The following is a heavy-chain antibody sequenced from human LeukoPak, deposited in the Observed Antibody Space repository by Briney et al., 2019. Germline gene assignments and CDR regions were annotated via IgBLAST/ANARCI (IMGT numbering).Heavy chain of an antibody. CDR2: INHSGST. V-gene: IGHV4-34*01. J-gene: IGHJ4*02. Sequence: SETLSLTCAVYGGSFSGYFWSWIRQPPGKGLEWIGEINHSGSTNYNPSLKSRVTISVNTSKNQFSLKLSSVTAADTAVYYCARHRYGSDTSCFGFWGQGTLVTVSS. CDR3: ARHRYGSDTSCFGF. D-gene: IGHD2-2*01. CDR1: GGSFSGYF.